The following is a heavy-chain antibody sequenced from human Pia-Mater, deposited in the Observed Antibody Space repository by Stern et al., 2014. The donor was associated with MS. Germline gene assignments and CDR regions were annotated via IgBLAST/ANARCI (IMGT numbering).Heavy chain of an antibody. CDR3: AKDTSPREYFYYGMDV. J-gene: IGHJ6*02. V-gene: IGHV3-30*18. D-gene: IGHD3-16*01. CDR2: ISYDGSNK. CDR1: GFTFSSYG. Sequence: DQLVESGGGVVQPGRSLRLSCAASGFTFSSYGLHWVLQAPGKGLEWVAVISYDGSNKDYGYSVKGRFTISRDNSKNTVYLQINSLRAEDTAVYYCAKDTSPREYFYYGMDVWGQGTTVTVSS.